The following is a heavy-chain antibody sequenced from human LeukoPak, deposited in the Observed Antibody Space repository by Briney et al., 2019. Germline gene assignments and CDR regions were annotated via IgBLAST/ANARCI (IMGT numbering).Heavy chain of an antibody. CDR1: GFTSSSYE. D-gene: IGHD6-19*01. CDR2: ISSSSTV. J-gene: IGHJ5*02. CDR3: ARAVFDTSGWSGSWFDP. V-gene: IGHV3-48*03. Sequence: PGGSLRLSCAASGFTSSSYEMNWVRQAPGKGLEWVSYISSSSTVYYADSVKGRFTISRDNAKNSLYLQVSSLRAEDTAVYYCARAVFDTSGWSGSWFDPWGQGTLVTVSS.